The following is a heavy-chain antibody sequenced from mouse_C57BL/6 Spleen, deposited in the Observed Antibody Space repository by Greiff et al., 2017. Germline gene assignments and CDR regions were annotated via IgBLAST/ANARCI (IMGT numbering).Heavy chain of an antibody. Sequence: VQLQQSGGGLVKPGGSLKLSCAASGFTFSDYGMHWVRQAPEKGLEWVAYISSGSSTIYYADTVKGRFTISRDNAKNTLFLQMTSLRSEDTAMYYCAKGQLAWFAYWGQGTLVTVSA. D-gene: IGHD4-1*02. V-gene: IGHV5-17*01. CDR2: ISSGSSTI. J-gene: IGHJ3*01. CDR3: AKGQLAWFAY. CDR1: GFTFSDYG.